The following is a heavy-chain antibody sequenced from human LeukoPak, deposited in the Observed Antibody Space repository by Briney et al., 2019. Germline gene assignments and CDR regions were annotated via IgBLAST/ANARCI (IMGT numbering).Heavy chain of an antibody. J-gene: IGHJ3*02. Sequence: GGSLRLSCAASGFTFSSYAMSWVRQAPGKGLEWVSAISGSGGSTYYADSVKGRFTISRDNSKNTLYLQMNSLRADDTAVYYCARVWLANDAFDIWGQGTMVTVSS. D-gene: IGHD6-19*01. V-gene: IGHV3-23*01. CDR1: GFTFSSYA. CDR2: ISGSGGST. CDR3: ARVWLANDAFDI.